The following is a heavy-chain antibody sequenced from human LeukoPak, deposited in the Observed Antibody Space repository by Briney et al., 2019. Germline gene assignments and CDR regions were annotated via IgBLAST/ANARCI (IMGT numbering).Heavy chain of an antibody. CDR1: GGSFSGYY. CDR2: INHSGST. D-gene: IGHD3-22*01. CDR3: ARGREDYYDSSGYYSYYFDY. J-gene: IGHJ4*02. Sequence: PSETLSLTCAVYGGSFSGYYWSWIRQPPGKGLEWIGEINHSGSTNYNPSLKSRVTISVDTSKNQFSLKLSSVTAADTAVYYCARGREDYYDSSGYYSYYFDYWGQGTLVTVSS. V-gene: IGHV4-34*01.